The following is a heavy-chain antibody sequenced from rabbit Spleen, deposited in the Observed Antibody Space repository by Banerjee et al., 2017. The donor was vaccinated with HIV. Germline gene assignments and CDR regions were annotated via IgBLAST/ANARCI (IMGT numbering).Heavy chain of an antibody. CDR2: IYSAKGST. Sequence: QEQLEESGGDLVKPGASLTLTCIASGVSFSGSSYMCWVRQAPGKGLEWIGIIYSAKGSTDYASWVNGRFTISSDNAQSTVDLKMTSLTAADTATYFCARAIVPWLGLTRLDLWGQGTLVTVS. D-gene: IGHD4-1*01. CDR1: GVSFSGSSY. CDR3: ARAIVPWLGLTRLDL. V-gene: IGHV1S43*01. J-gene: IGHJ3*01.